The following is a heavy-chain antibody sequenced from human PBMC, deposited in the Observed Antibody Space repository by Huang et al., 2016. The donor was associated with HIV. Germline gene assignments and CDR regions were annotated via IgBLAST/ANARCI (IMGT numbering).Heavy chain of an antibody. J-gene: IGHJ2*01. D-gene: IGHD6-19*01. Sequence: GVTFRSYAMHWVRQAPGKGLVWVAVTSYDGSQNYYADSVKGSFTISRENSKKTLVLEMRSLRLEDTAVYYCAGVPYSSGWSSGYFDLWGRGTLVTVSS. CDR1: GVTFRSYA. V-gene: IGHV3-30-3*01. CDR3: AGVPYSSGWSSGYFDL. CDR2: TSYDGSQN.